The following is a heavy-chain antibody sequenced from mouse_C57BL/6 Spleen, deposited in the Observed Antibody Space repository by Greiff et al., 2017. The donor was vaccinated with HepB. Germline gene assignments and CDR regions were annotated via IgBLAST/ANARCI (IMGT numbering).Heavy chain of an antibody. V-gene: IGHV2-6-1*01. CDR2: IWSDGST. Sequence: VQGVESGPGLVAPSQRLSITCTVSGFSLTSYGVHWVRQPPGKGLEWLVVIWSDGSTTYNSALKSRLSISKDNSKSQVFLKMNSIQTDDTAMYYCARQSGDYYDSNVGDAMDYWGKGTSVTVSS. J-gene: IGHJ4*01. CDR1: GFSLTSYG. D-gene: IGHD2-4*01. CDR3: ARQSGDYYDSNVGDAMDY.